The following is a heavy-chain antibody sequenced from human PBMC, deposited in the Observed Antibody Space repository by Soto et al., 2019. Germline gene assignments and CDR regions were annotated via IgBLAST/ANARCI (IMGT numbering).Heavy chain of an antibody. CDR1: GFTFSSYD. CDR3: ARADSSGWFDAFDI. D-gene: IGHD6-19*01. V-gene: IGHV3-13*01. CDR2: IGTAGDT. J-gene: IGHJ3*02. Sequence: PGGSLRLSCAASGFTFSSYDMHWVRQATGKGLEWVSAIGTAGDTYYPGSVKGRFTISRENAKNSLYLQMNSLRAGDTAVYYCARADSSGWFDAFDIWGQGTMVTVSS.